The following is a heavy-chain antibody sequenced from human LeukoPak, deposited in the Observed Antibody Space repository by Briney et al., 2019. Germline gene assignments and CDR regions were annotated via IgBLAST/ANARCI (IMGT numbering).Heavy chain of an antibody. D-gene: IGHD3-22*01. J-gene: IGHJ4*02. V-gene: IGHV3-30-3*01. CDR2: ISYDGSNK. CDR1: GFTFSSYA. Sequence: PGGSLRLSCAASGFTFSSYAMHWVRQAPGKGLEWVAVISYDGSNKYYADSVKGRFTISRDNSKNTLYLQMNSLRAEDTAVYYCARLETYYYDSSGPHFDYWGQGTLVTVSS. CDR3: ARLETYYYDSSGPHFDY.